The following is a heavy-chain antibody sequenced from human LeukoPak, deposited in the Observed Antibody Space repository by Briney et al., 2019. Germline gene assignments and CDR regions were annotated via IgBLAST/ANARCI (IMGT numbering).Heavy chain of an antibody. CDR3: AREFRIPAARVYSFDS. CDR2: SHYSGST. Sequence: SETLSLTCSVSGGSIGRHYWNWIRQPPGKGLEWIGSSHYSGSTNYNPSLKSRVSISVDASKNQFSLKLSSVTAADTAVYYCAREFRIPAARVYSFDSWGQGTLVTVFS. CDR1: GGSIGRHY. V-gene: IGHV4-59*11. D-gene: IGHD6-25*01. J-gene: IGHJ4*02.